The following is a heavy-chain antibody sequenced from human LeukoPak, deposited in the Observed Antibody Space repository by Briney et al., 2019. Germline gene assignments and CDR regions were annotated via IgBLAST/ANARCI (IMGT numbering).Heavy chain of an antibody. Sequence: GASVKVSCKASGYTFTSYGISWVRQAPGQGLEWMGWISAYNGNTNYAQKLQGRVTMTTDTSTSTAYMELRSLRSDDTAVYYCARKVYSGYDQYYFDYWGQGTLVTVSS. CDR3: ARKVYSGYDQYYFDY. V-gene: IGHV1-18*01. J-gene: IGHJ4*02. CDR2: ISAYNGNT. D-gene: IGHD5-12*01. CDR1: GYTFTSYG.